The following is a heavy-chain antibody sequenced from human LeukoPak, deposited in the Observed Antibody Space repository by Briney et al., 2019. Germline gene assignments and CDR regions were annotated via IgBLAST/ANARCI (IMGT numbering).Heavy chain of an antibody. CDR3: ARGHYDILTGNYKWTPDY. D-gene: IGHD3-9*01. V-gene: IGHV3-21*06. Sequence: GGSLRLSCAASGFTFSSYKMNWVRQAPGRGLEWVSSINCGGSDKYYADSVKGRFTASRDNAKNSLYLQMNSLRAEDTALYYCARGHYDILTGNYKWTPDYWGQGTLVTVSS. CDR1: GFTFSSYK. J-gene: IGHJ4*02. CDR2: INCGGSDK.